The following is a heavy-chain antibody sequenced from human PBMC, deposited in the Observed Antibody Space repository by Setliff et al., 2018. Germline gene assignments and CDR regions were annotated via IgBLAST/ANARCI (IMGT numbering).Heavy chain of an antibody. Sequence: SETLSLTCAVYGGSFSGYYWSWIRQPPGKGLEWIGEINHSGSTNYNPSLKSRVTISVDTSKNQFSLKLSRLRSDDTAVYYCARGRQQLVPTSYWGQGTLVTVSS. CDR2: INHSGST. CDR1: GGSFSGYY. CDR3: ARGRQQLVPTSY. V-gene: IGHV4-34*01. D-gene: IGHD6-13*01. J-gene: IGHJ4*02.